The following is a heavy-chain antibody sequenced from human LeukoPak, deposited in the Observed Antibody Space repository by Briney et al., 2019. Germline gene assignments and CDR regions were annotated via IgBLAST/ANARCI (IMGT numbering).Heavy chain of an antibody. D-gene: IGHD6-19*01. V-gene: IGHV3-43*02. CDR2: IRGDGRTT. J-gene: IGHJ4*02. Sequence: GGSLRLSCAASGFTFGNYAMHWVRQAPGKGLEWVSLIRGDGRTTSYAGSVKGRFTISRDNSKNSIYLQMSSLRGEDTAMYYCAKDAVAGTWLHYWGQGTLVTVSS. CDR3: AKDAVAGTWLHY. CDR1: GFTFGNYA.